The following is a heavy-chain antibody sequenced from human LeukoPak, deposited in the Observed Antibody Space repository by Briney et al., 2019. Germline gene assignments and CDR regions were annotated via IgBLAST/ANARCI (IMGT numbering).Heavy chain of an antibody. CDR1: GGTFGSYA. Sequence: ASVKVSCKASGGTFGSYAISWVRQAPGQGLEWMGGIIPIFGTANYAQKFQGRVTITADESTSTAYMELSSLRSEDTAVYYCARGRENSSGYYPPDYIFDYWGQGTLVTVSS. J-gene: IGHJ4*02. D-gene: IGHD3-22*01. CDR3: ARGRENSSGYYPPDYIFDY. CDR2: IIPIFGTA. V-gene: IGHV1-69*13.